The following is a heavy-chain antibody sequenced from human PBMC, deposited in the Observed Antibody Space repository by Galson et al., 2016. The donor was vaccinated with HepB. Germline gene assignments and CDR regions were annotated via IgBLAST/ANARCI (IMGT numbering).Heavy chain of an antibody. Sequence: SVKVSCKASGYTFRNYGISWVRQAPGQGLEWMAWISTDTGDTNYAQKFQDRVTVTTDTFTTTASMELRSLRSDDTAVYYCARGQVKWYFDLWGRGPLVTVSS. J-gene: IGHJ2*01. CDR2: ISTDTGDT. CDR1: GYTFRNYG. V-gene: IGHV1-18*04. CDR3: ARGQVKWYFDL.